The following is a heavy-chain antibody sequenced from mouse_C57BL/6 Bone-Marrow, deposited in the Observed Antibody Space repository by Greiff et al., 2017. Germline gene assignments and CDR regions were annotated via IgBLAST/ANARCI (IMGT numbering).Heavy chain of an antibody. CDR1: GYTFTSYG. J-gene: IGHJ3*01. CDR2: ICPGSGNT. V-gene: IGHV1-81*01. Sequence: VQVVESGAELARPGASVKLSCKASGYTFTSYGISWVKQRTGQGLEWIGEICPGSGNTYYNEKFKGKATLTADKSSSTAYMELRSLTSEDSAVYFCARSYGSSAAWFAYWGQGTLVTVSA. CDR3: ARSYGSSAAWFAY. D-gene: IGHD1-1*01.